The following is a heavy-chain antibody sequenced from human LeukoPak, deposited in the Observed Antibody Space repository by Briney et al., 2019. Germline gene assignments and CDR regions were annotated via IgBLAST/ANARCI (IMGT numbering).Heavy chain of an antibody. CDR2: IYYSGST. V-gene: IGHV4-59*01. J-gene: IGHJ5*02. CDR3: ARDSLHSSGWSGLWFDP. Sequence: SETLSLTCTVSGGSISSYYWSWIRQPPGKGLEWIGYIYYSGSTNYNPSLKSRVTISVDTSKNQFSLKLSSVTAADTAVYYCARDSLHSSGWSGLWFDPWGQGTLVTVSS. CDR1: GGSISSYY. D-gene: IGHD6-19*01.